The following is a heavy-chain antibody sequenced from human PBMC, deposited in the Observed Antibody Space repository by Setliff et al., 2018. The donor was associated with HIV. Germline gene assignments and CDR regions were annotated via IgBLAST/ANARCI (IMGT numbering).Heavy chain of an antibody. J-gene: IGHJ5*02. V-gene: IGHV3-7*03. D-gene: IGHD2-8*01. CDR3: ARVLLRTNPLYGVASNWFDP. CDR2: ISPEGNKK. Sequence: GESLKISCAASGFTFSDFWMYWARQAPGKGLEWVANISPEGNKKYYVGSVKGRFTSSRDNAKSSLFLQMSGLRPEDTAVYYCARVLLRTNPLYGVASNWFDPWGQGTLVTVSS. CDR1: GFTFSDFW.